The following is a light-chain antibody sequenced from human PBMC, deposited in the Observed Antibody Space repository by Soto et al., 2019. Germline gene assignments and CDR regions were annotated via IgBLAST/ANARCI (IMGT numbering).Light chain of an antibody. V-gene: IGKV3-20*01. CDR1: QSVRSSY. CDR3: QQYGSSSCT. Sequence: EIVLTQSPGTLSLPPGERATLSCRASQSVRSSYFAWYQQKFGQAPLLLIYGASSRATGITDRFSGSGSGNDFALTISILAPEDVALYCCQQYGSSSCTFGQGTKVEIK. J-gene: IGKJ1*01. CDR2: GAS.